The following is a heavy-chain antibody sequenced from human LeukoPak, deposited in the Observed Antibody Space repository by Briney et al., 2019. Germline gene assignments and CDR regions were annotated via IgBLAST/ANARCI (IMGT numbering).Heavy chain of an antibody. J-gene: IGHJ3*02. CDR2: IFYSGST. Sequence: SETLSLTCTVSGGSISTSSYYWGWVRQPPGKGLEWIGNIFYSGSTYYSPSLKSRVTISLDTSRNQFSLKLNSVTAADTAVYYCARDGLRAFDIWGQGTMVTVSS. V-gene: IGHV4-39*07. CDR3: ARDGLRAFDI. CDR1: GGSISTSSYY.